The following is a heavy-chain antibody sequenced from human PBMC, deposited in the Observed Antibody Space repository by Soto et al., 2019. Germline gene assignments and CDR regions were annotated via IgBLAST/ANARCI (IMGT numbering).Heavy chain of an antibody. CDR3: AREVQAAAGTNEAGDY. CDR2: ISSSSSYI. D-gene: IGHD6-13*01. Sequence: EVQLVESGGGLVKPGGSLRLSCADSAFTFSSYSMNWVRQAPGKGLEWVSSISSSSSYIYYADSVKGRFTISRDNAKNSLYLQMNSLRAEDTAVYHCAREVQAAAGTNEAGDYWGQGTLVTVSS. V-gene: IGHV3-21*01. J-gene: IGHJ4*02. CDR1: AFTFSSYS.